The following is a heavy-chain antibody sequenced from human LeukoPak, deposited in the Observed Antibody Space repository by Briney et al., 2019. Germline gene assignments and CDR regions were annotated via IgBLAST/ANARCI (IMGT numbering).Heavy chain of an antibody. CDR1: GGSISSSSYY. J-gene: IGHJ4*02. Sequence: PSETLSLTCTVSGGSISSSSYYWSWIRQPPGKGLEWIGYIYYSGSTNYNPSLKSRVTISVDTSKNQFSLKLSSVTAADTAVYYCARGSRNYGYVWGSYRSSFDWWGQGTLVTVSS. CDR2: IYYSGST. CDR3: ARGSRNYGYVWGSYRSSFDW. D-gene: IGHD3-16*02. V-gene: IGHV4-61*05.